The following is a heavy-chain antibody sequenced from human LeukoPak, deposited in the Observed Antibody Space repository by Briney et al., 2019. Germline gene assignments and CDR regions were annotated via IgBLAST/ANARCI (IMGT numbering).Heavy chain of an antibody. Sequence: PGGSLRLSCAASGFTFSSYGMHWVRQAPGKGLEWVAFIRYDGSNKYYADSVKGRFTISRDNSKNTLYLQMNSLRAEATAVYYCAKAPYCSSTSCQNFDYWGQGTLVTVSS. D-gene: IGHD2-2*01. CDR3: AKAPYCSSTSCQNFDY. V-gene: IGHV3-30*02. J-gene: IGHJ4*02. CDR1: GFTFSSYG. CDR2: IRYDGSNK.